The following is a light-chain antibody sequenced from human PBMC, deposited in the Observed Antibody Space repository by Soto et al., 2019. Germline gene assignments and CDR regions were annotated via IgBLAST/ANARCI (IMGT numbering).Light chain of an antibody. CDR2: KST. J-gene: IGKJ2*01. CDR1: HDISSF. V-gene: IGKV1-5*03. CDR3: QQYEAYPVT. Sequence: DIQMTQFPSTLSAPVGDRVTITCRASHDISSFLAWYQQTPGKAPKLLIYKSTFLETGVPSTFSGNGSGTEFTLTISSLQPIDSATYYCQQYEAYPVTFGRGTKVDIK.